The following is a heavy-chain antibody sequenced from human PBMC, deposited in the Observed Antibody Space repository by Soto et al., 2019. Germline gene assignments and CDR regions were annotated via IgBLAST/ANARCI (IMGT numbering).Heavy chain of an antibody. CDR1: GDTISTGGYT. Sequence: SETLSLTCDVSGDTISTGGYTWAWIRQPPGKALEWIGHTYHSGNPYYNPSLKSRVTISVDTSKNQFSLKLSSVTAADTAVYYCARESLAVEHYYGMDVWGQGTTVTVSS. J-gene: IGHJ6*02. D-gene: IGHD1-1*01. V-gene: IGHV4-30-2*02. CDR2: TYHSGNP. CDR3: ARESLAVEHYYGMDV.